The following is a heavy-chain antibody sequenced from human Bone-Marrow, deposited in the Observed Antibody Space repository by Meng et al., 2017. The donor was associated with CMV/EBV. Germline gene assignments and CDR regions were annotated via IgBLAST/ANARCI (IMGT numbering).Heavy chain of an antibody. Sequence: SGFIFDNYAMTWGRQAPGRGLEWVSTMDGSGENAYNADSVKGRFSISRDKSKSTVYLQMDSLRVDDTAVYYCARDWAKTVTGLLQSWGQGTLVTVSS. CDR1: GFIFDNYA. D-gene: IGHD6-19*01. CDR2: MDGSGENA. J-gene: IGHJ5*02. CDR3: ARDWAKTVTGLLQS. V-gene: IGHV3-23*01.